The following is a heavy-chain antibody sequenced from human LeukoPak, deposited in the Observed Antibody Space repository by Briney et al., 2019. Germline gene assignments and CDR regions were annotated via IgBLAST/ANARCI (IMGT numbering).Heavy chain of an antibody. D-gene: IGHD2-2*01. CDR1: GYTFTNYH. Sequence: GESRNISSNGSGYTFTNYHIAWVRQTPRKGLEWMGRISPGDSDARYRLSFQGTVTISADKSISTAYLRWSSLKASATDMYYCARRYCSSTSCNPYFFDYWGQGTLVTVSS. V-gene: IGHV5-51*01. CDR2: ISPGDSDA. CDR3: ARRYCSSTSCNPYFFDY. J-gene: IGHJ4*02.